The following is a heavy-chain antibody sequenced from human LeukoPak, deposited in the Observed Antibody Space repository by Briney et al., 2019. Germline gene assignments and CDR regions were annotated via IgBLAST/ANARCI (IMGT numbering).Heavy chain of an antibody. CDR2: IYTSGST. Sequence: SETLSLTCTVSGGSISSGSYYWSWIRQPAGKGLEWIGRIYTSGSTNYNPSLKSRVTISVDTSKNQFSLKLSSVTAADTAVYYCARGLGSGRFDPWGQGTLVTVFS. CDR1: GGSISSGSYY. V-gene: IGHV4-61*02. D-gene: IGHD2-15*01. J-gene: IGHJ5*02. CDR3: ARGLGSGRFDP.